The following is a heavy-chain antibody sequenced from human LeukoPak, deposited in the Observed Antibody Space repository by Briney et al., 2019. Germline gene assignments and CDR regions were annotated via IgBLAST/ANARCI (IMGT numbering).Heavy chain of an antibody. CDR1: GGTFISYA. Sequence: SVKVSCKASGGTFISYAISWVRQAPGQGLEWMGGIIPIFGTANYAQKFRGRVMITADESTSTAYMELSSLRSEDTAVYYCARDWGKWDWGQGTLVTVSS. J-gene: IGHJ4*02. V-gene: IGHV1-69*13. D-gene: IGHD3-16*01. CDR3: ARDWGKWD. CDR2: IIPIFGTA.